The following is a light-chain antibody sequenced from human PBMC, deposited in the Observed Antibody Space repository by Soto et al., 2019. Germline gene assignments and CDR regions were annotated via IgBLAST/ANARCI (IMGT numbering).Light chain of an antibody. CDR3: HQYGRTPRYT. CDR2: GAS. Sequence: ESVLRQPPGTLSLSPGARATLSCGASQTIGIDYLAWYQQKPGQAPRLLIYGASTRATGIPDRFSGSGSGTAFTLTISRREAEDFAVYYCHQYGRTPRYTFGPGTKVDI. CDR1: QTIGIDY. J-gene: IGKJ3*01. V-gene: IGKV3-20*01.